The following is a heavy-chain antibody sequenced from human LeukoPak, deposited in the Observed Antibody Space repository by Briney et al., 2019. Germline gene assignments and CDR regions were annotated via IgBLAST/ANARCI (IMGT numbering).Heavy chain of an antibody. J-gene: IGHJ4*02. D-gene: IGHD2-15*01. CDR3: AKESCSGGSCYIFDY. V-gene: IGHV4-34*01. CDR1: GGSFSGYY. Sequence: SETLSLTCGVYGGSFSGYYWSWIRQPPGKGLEWIGGINHSGSTNYNPSLKSRVTISVDTSKNQFSLKLSSVTAADTAVYYCAKESCSGGSCYIFDYWGQGTLVTVSS. CDR2: INHSGST.